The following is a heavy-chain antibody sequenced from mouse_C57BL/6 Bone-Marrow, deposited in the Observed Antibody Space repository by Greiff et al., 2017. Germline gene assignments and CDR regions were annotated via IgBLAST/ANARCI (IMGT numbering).Heavy chain of an antibody. D-gene: IGHD1-1*01. J-gene: IGHJ3*01. CDR1: GFTFSSYA. V-gene: IGHV5-9-1*02. CDR3: TREEDYYGSGGFAY. CDR2: ISSGGDYI. Sequence: EVKLMESGEGLVKPGGSLKLSCAASGFTFSSYAMSWVRQTPEKRLEWVAYISSGGDYIYYADTVKGRFTISRDNARNTLYLQMSSLKSEDTAMYYCTREEDYYGSGGFAYWGQGTLVTVSA.